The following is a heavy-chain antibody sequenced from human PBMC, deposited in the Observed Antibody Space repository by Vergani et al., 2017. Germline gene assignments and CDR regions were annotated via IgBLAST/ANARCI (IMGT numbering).Heavy chain of an antibody. Sequence: QVQLQESGPGLVKPSETLSLTCTVSGGSISSYYWSWIRQPPGKGLEWIGYIYYSGSTNYNPSLKSRVTISVDTSKNQFSLKLSSVTAADTAVYYCARTRRKDSEIDYWGQGTLVTVSS. V-gene: IGHV4-59*01. CDR3: ARTRRKDSEIDY. CDR1: GGSISSYY. J-gene: IGHJ4*02. CDR2: IYYSGST. D-gene: IGHD3/OR15-3a*01.